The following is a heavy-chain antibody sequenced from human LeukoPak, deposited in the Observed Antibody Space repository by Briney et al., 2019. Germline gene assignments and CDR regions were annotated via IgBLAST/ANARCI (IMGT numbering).Heavy chain of an antibody. CDR1: GVTFNSYA. V-gene: IGHV3-33*01. D-gene: IGHD1-7*01. Sequence: GGSLRLSCAASGVTFNSYAFHWVRQAPGKGLEWVALIWYDGSNKYYADSVKGRFTIYRDDSKNTVYLQMNSLRAEDTAMYYWARYYMGTNRLAGDYWGQGTLVTLSS. CDR3: ARYYMGTNRLAGDY. CDR2: IWYDGSNK. J-gene: IGHJ4*02.